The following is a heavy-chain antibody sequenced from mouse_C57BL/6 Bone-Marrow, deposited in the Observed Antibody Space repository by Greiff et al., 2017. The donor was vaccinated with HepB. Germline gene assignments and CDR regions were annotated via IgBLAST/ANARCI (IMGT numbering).Heavy chain of an antibody. J-gene: IGHJ2*01. CDR1: GYTFTSYW. CDR2: IDPSDSYT. V-gene: IGHV1-50*01. D-gene: IGHD1-1*01. CDR3: ARNTYYYGSRGCYFDY. Sequence: VQLQQSGAELVKPGASVKLSCKASGYTFTSYWMQWVKQRPGQGLEWIGEIDPSDSYTNYNQKFKGKATLTVDTSSSTAYMQLSSLTSEDSAVYYCARNTYYYGSRGCYFDYWGQGTTLTVSS.